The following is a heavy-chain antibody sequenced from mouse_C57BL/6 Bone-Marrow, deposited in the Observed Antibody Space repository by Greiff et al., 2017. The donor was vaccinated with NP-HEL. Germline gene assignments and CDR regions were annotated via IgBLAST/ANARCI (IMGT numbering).Heavy chain of an antibody. J-gene: IGHJ2*01. CDR2: IYPGDGDT. Sequence: LEESGPELVKPGASVKISCKASGYAFSSSWMNWVKQRPGKGLEWIGRIYPGDGDTNYNGKFKGKATLTADKSSSTPYMQLSSLTSEYSAVYFCASSAYWGQGTTLTVSS. D-gene: IGHD6-1*01. V-gene: IGHV1-82*01. CDR1: GYAFSSSW. CDR3: ASSAY.